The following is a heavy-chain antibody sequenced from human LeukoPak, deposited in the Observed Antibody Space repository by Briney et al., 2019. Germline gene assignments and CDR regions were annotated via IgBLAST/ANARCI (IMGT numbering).Heavy chain of an antibody. J-gene: IGHJ4*02. CDR1: GYTFTGYY. V-gene: IGHV1-2*02. Sequence: ASVKVSCKASGYTFTGYYIHWVRQAPGQGLEWMGWVNPNGSGTNYAQNFQGRVTMPRDTSISTAYMELSRLTSDDTAVYYCARAGYYDSSGYYHPFDYWGQGILVTVSS. CDR2: VNPNGSGT. D-gene: IGHD3-22*01. CDR3: ARAGYYDSSGYYHPFDY.